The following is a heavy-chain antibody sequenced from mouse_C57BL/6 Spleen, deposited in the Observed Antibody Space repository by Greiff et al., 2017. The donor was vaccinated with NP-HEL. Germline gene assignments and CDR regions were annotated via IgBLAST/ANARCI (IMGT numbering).Heavy chain of an antibody. Sequence: DVKLVESGGGLVQPGGSLSLSCAASGFTFTDYYMSWVRQPPGKALEWLGFIRNKANGYTTEYSASVKGRFTISRDNSQSILYLQMNALRAEDSATYYCARDYVGYFDVWGTGTTVTVSS. CDR3: ARDYVGYFDV. V-gene: IGHV7-3*01. CDR1: GFTFTDYY. CDR2: IRNKANGYTT. D-gene: IGHD1-1*01. J-gene: IGHJ1*03.